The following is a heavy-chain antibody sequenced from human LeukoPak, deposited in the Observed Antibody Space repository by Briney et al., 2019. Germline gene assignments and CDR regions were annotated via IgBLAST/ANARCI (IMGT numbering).Heavy chain of an antibody. D-gene: IGHD6-13*01. Sequence: GGSLRLSCAASGFTFSRYWMHWVRQPPGKGLVWVSRINSDGSSTNYADSVKGRFTISRDNAKNTLYLQMNSLRAEDTAVYYCAKMGLTYSSSWYEDYWGQGTLVTVSS. CDR2: INSDGSST. CDR3: AKMGLTYSSSWYEDY. J-gene: IGHJ4*02. V-gene: IGHV3-74*01. CDR1: GFTFSRYW.